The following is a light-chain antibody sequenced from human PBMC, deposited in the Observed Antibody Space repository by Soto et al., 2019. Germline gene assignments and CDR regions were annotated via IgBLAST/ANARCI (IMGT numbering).Light chain of an antibody. J-gene: IGKJ2*01. CDR1: QSLVYSDGNTY. V-gene: IGKV2-30*01. CDR2: KVA. Sequence: VVMTQSPLSLPVTLGQPASISCWSSQSLVYSDGNTYLTWFQQRQGQSQMSLIYKVANRDSGEQDRFGGSGSGIDFTGKIIRVEAEDVGVYCCLQRTHWPHTFGQGTKLGIK. CDR3: LQRTHWPHT.